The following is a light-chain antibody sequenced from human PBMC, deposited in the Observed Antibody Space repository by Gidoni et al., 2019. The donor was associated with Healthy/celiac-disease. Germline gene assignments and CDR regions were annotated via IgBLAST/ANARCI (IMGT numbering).Light chain of an antibody. V-gene: IGLV2-14*01. J-gene: IGLJ3*02. CDR2: EVI. CDR3: SSYTSSSTLV. Sequence: QSALTQPASVSGSPDPSVTISFTVTSSDVGGYNYVSWYQQHPGKAPKLMIYEVINRPSGVFNRFSGSKSGNTASLTISGLQDEDEADYYCSSYTSSSTLVFGGGTKLTVL. CDR1: SSDVGGYNY.